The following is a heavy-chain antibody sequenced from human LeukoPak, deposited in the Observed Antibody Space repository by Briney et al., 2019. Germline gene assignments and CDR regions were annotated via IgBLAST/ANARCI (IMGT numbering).Heavy chain of an antibody. CDR2: IKAGNGDT. D-gene: IGHD2-21*01. V-gene: IGHV1-3*01. CDR1: GYIFTKYV. CDR3: ARDDCGDTCYPGGY. Sequence: ASVKVSCKASGYIFTKYVVHWVRQAPGQRPEWMGWIKAGNGDTKYSQNFQDRLTITRDTYASTVYMELSSLTSEDTALYYCARDDCGDTCYPGGYWGQGTLSPSP. J-gene: IGHJ4*02.